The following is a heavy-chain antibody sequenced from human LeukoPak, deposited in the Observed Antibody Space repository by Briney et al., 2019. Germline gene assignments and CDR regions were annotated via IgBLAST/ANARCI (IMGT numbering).Heavy chain of an antibody. CDR3: AGTAAGYCSGGSCWGY. D-gene: IGHD2-15*01. J-gene: IGHJ4*02. CDR2: IYYSGST. V-gene: IGHV4-59*01. Sequence: SETLSLTCTVSGGSISSYYWSWIRQPPGKGLEWIGYIYYSGSTNYNPSLKSRVTISVDTSKNQFSLKLSSVTAADTAVYYCAGTAAGYCSGGSCWGYWGLGTLVTVSS. CDR1: GGSISSYY.